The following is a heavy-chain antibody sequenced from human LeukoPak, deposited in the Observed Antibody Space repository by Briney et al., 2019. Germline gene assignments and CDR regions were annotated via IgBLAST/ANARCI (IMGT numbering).Heavy chain of an antibody. D-gene: IGHD1-14*01. Sequence: SVKVSCKASGGTFSSYAISWVRQAPGQGLEWMGRIIPILGIANYAQKFQGRVTITADKSTSTAYMELSSLRSEDTAVYYCAREEPGSFWFDPWGQGTLVTVSS. J-gene: IGHJ5*02. CDR2: IIPILGIA. CDR3: AREEPGSFWFDP. V-gene: IGHV1-69*04. CDR1: GGTFSSYA.